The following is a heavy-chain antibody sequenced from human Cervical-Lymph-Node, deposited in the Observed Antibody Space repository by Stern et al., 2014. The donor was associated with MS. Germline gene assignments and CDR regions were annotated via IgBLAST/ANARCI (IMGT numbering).Heavy chain of an antibody. Sequence: QLVQSGAEVKKPGASVKVYCKASGYTFTGYYMHWVRQAPGQGLEWMGRINPNSGGTNYAQKFQGRVTMTRDTSISTAYMELSRLRSDDTAVYYCARSNYCSGGSCYYYYGMDVWGQGTTVTVSS. V-gene: IGHV1-2*06. D-gene: IGHD2-15*01. J-gene: IGHJ6*02. CDR2: INPNSGGT. CDR3: ARSNYCSGGSCYYYYGMDV. CDR1: GYTFTGYY.